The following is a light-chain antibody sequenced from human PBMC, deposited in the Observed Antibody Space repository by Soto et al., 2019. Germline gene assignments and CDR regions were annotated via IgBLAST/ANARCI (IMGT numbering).Light chain of an antibody. Sequence: EIVMTQSPATLSVSPGERVTLSCRASQSVSSNLAWYQQKPGQAPRLLIYGASNRATGIPARFSGSGSGTDFTLTISSLEPEDFAVYYCQQRSSWPLLTFGGGTKVEI. V-gene: IGKV3-11*01. J-gene: IGKJ4*01. CDR1: QSVSSN. CDR2: GAS. CDR3: QQRSSWPLLT.